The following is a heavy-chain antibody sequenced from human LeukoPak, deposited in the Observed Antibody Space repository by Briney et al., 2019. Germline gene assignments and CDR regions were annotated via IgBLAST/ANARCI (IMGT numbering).Heavy chain of an antibody. CDR1: GFTFSSYW. CDR2: IDSDGSST. CDR3: AKDRGGSGSYYNVRIVYYYMDV. J-gene: IGHJ6*03. V-gene: IGHV3-74*01. D-gene: IGHD3-10*01. Sequence: PGGSLRLSCAASGFTFSSYWMHWVRQAPGKGLVWVSRIDSDGSSTSYADSVKGRFTISRDNSKNTLYLQMNSLRAEDTAVYYCAKDRGGSGSYYNVRIVYYYMDVWGKGTTVTVSS.